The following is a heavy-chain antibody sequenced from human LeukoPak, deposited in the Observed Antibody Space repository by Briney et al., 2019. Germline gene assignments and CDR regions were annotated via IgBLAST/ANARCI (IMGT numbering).Heavy chain of an antibody. J-gene: IGHJ6*02. CDR1: GLTLNIYG. D-gene: IGHD3-10*01. V-gene: IGHV3-30*18. CDR3: AKPLKVRAYSYYGMNV. Sequence: GGSLRLSCAASGLTLNIYGMHWVRQAPGKGLEWVAVISYDGSNKYYADSVKGRFTISRDNSKNTLYLQMNSLRAEDTAVYYCAKPLKVRAYSYYGMNVWGQGTTVTVSS. CDR2: ISYDGSNK.